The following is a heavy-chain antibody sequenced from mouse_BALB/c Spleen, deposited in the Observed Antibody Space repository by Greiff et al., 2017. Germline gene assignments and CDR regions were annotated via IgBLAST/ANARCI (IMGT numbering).Heavy chain of an antibody. D-gene: IGHD1-1*01. CDR1: GFTFSSYA. CDR3: ASYYGSSYNFDY. V-gene: IGHV5-6-5*01. J-gene: IGHJ2*01. Sequence: DVKLVESGGGLVKPGGSLKLSCAASGFTFSSYAMSWVRQTPEKRLEWVASISSGGSTYYPDSVKGRFTISRDNARNILYLQMSSLRSEDTAMYYCASYYGSSYNFDYWGQGTTLTVSS. CDR2: ISSGGST.